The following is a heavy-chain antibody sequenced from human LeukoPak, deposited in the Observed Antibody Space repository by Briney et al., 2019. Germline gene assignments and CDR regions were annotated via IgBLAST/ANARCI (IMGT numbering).Heavy chain of an antibody. CDR1: GFTFSSYG. Sequence: PGGSLRLSCAASGFTFSSYGMHWVRQAPGKGLVWVSRINSDGSITTYVDSVKGRFTISRDKAKNTLYLQMNSLRAEDTAVYYCARVLAYCRGHCYSGMDVWGQGTTVTVSS. J-gene: IGHJ6*02. CDR2: INSDGSIT. D-gene: IGHD2-21*01. V-gene: IGHV3-74*03. CDR3: ARVLAYCRGHCYSGMDV.